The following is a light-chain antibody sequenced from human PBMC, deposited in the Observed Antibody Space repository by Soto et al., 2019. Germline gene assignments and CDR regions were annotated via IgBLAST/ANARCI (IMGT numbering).Light chain of an antibody. V-gene: IGKV3-15*01. CDR2: AAS. CDR1: QSVSSN. CDR3: QQYNNWPPVT. J-gene: IGKJ1*01. Sequence: EIIMTQSPATLSVSPGERASLSCRASQSVSSNLAWYQQKPGQAPRLLIYAASTRATGISTRFSGSGSGTEFTLTISSLQSEDFAVYYCQQYNNWPPVTFGQGTKVDIK.